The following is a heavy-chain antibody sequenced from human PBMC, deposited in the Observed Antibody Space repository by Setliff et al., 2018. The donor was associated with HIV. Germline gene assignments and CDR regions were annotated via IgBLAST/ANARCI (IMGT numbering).Heavy chain of an antibody. D-gene: IGHD3-22*01. CDR1: GFSLSTSGVG. Sequence: SGPTLVNPTQTLTLTCTFSGFSLSTSGVGVGWIRQPPGKALEWLALIYWNDDKRYSPSLKSRLTITKDTSKNQVVLTMTNMDPVDTATYYCAHRLSYYDTGGYYSYYFDYWGQGTLVTVSS. CDR2: IYWNDDK. V-gene: IGHV2-5*01. CDR3: AHRLSYYDTGGYYSYYFDY. J-gene: IGHJ4*02.